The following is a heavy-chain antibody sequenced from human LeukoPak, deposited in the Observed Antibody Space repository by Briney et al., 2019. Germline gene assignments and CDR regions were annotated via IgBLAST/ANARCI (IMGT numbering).Heavy chain of an antibody. D-gene: IGHD4-17*01. CDR1: GFTFTGYA. Sequence: QPGGSLLLSCAASGFTFTGYAMNWVRQAPGKGLEWVSTVSVSGDGTYYADSVKGRFTISRDNSKDALYLQMHSLRAEDPALYYCAKGRGVTTRPHFDFWGQGTLVTVSS. CDR2: VSVSGDGT. J-gene: IGHJ4*02. V-gene: IGHV3-23*01. CDR3: AKGRGVTTRPHFDF.